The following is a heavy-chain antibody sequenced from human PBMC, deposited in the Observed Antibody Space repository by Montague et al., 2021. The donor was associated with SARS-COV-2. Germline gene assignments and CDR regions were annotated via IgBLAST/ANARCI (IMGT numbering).Heavy chain of an antibody. Sequence: SETLSLTCAVYGESFSEYIRNWIRQPPGKGLEWIGEINHRGLTKYNPSLNSRVTLSVDTSRNQFSLKLNSVAAADTAMYYCVRSVGRRGTLYSSGWSKYPFDFWGQGTLVTFSS. CDR3: VRSVGRRGTLYSSGWSKYPFDF. D-gene: IGHD6-19*01. V-gene: IGHV4-34*01. J-gene: IGHJ4*02. CDR1: GESFSEYI. CDR2: INHRGLT.